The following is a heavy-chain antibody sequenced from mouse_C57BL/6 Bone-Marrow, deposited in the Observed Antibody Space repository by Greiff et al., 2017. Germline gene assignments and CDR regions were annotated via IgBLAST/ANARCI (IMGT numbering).Heavy chain of an antibody. J-gene: IGHJ3*01. CDR3: ARHEEYYYGSSPPWFAY. Sequence: VQLVESGAELVKPGASVKLSCKASGYTFTEYTIHWVKQRSGQGLEWIGWFYPGSGSIKYNEKFKDKATLTADKSSSTVYMELSRLTSEDSAVYFCARHEEYYYGSSPPWFAYWGQGTLVTVSA. D-gene: IGHD1-1*01. CDR2: FYPGSGSI. V-gene: IGHV1-62-2*01. CDR1: GYTFTEYT.